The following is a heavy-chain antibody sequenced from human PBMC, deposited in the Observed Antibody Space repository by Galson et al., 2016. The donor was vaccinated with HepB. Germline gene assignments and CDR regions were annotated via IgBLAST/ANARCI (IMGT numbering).Heavy chain of an antibody. D-gene: IGHD1-26*01. CDR3: ARENIGSYDY. CDR1: GGSISSYY. J-gene: IGHJ4*02. V-gene: IGHV4-59*01. CDR2: IYYSGST. Sequence: SETLSLTCTVSGGSISSYYWTWIRQPPGKGLEWIGYIYYSGSTNYNPSLKSRVTISVDTSKNQFSLNLSSVTAADTAVYYCARENIGSYDYWGQGTLVTVSS.